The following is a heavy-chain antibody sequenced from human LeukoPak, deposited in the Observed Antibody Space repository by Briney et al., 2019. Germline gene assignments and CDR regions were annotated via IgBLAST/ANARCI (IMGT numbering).Heavy chain of an antibody. D-gene: IGHD2-15*01. CDR3: AREPLDIGTHDY. Sequence: PSETLSLTCTVSGGSISSGSYYWSWIRQPAGKGLEWIGRIYTSGSTNYNPSLESRVTISVDTSKNQFSLKLSSVTAADTAVYYCAREPLDIGTHDYWGQGTLVTVSS. CDR1: GGSISSGSYY. J-gene: IGHJ4*02. V-gene: IGHV4-61*02. CDR2: IYTSGST.